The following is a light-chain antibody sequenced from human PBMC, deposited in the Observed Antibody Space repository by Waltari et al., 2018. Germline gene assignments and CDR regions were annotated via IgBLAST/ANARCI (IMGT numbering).Light chain of an antibody. CDR1: SGYAGKFHR. V-gene: IGLV2-23*02. J-gene: IGLJ1*01. CDR3: CSYAGDHPLYFVAYL. Sequence: QTALTQPASVSGSPGQAITTPCTGTSGYAGKFHRVAWYHKIPGRSPQPIIYAVTKPPSGVSSRFSGSKSGNTAFLTISDLQPDDEAIYYCCSYAGDHPLYFVAYLFGTGTDVTV. CDR2: AVT.